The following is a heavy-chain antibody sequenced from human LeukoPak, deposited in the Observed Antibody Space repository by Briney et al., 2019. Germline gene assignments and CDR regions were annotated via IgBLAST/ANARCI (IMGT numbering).Heavy chain of an antibody. V-gene: IGHV4-34*01. D-gene: IGHD3-3*01. Sequence: SETLFLTCAVYGGSFSGYYWSWIRQPPGKGLEWIGEINHSGSTDYNPSLKSRVTISVDTSKNQFSLKLSSVTAADTAVYYCARGRFVYYDFWSGYYSRTNFDYWGQGTLVTVSS. CDR1: GGSFSGYY. J-gene: IGHJ4*02. CDR3: ARGRFVYYDFWSGYYSRTNFDY. CDR2: INHSGST.